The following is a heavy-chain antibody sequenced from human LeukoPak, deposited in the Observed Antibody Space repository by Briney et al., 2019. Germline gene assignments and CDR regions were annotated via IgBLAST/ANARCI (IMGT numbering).Heavy chain of an antibody. CDR2: INIGGTNT. CDR3: ATDGAGFDT. Sequence: PGGSLRLSCAASGFTLNDYYMSWIRQAPGKGLEWLSYINIGGTNTHYADSVKGRFTISRDNAEKSLYLEMNNLRAEDTAVYYCATDGAGFDTWGQGVLVTVSS. CDR1: GFTLNDYY. J-gene: IGHJ5*02. V-gene: IGHV3-11*01.